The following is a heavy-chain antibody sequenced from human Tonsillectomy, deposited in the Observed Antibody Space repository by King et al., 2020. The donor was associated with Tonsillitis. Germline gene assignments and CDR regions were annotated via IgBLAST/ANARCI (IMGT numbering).Heavy chain of an antibody. CDR1: GGVFNTYA. Sequence: QLVQSGAEVKEPGSSVRVSCKASGGVFNTYAVNWVRQAPGQGLEWMGGIVPLIGAANYAQKFQGRVTISADSSMSTAYMEVSSLKSDDTAISYCARASARSCTDGYSQHWGQGTQVTVSS. J-gene: IGHJ1*01. D-gene: IGHD2-15*01. V-gene: IGHV1-69*12. CDR2: IVPLIGAA. CDR3: ARASARSCTDGYSQH.